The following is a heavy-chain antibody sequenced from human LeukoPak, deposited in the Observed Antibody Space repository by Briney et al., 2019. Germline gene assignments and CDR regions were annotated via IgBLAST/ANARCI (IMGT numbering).Heavy chain of an antibody. V-gene: IGHV1-2*06. J-gene: IGHJ5*02. Sequence: ASVKVSCKASGYTFTGYYMHWVRQAPGQGLEWMGRINPNSGGTNYAQKFQGRVTTTRDTSISTAYMELSRLRSDDTAVYYCARENNWTYFSHLNWFDPWGQGTLVTVSS. CDR1: GYTFTGYY. CDR3: ARENNWTYFSHLNWFDP. D-gene: IGHD1-7*01. CDR2: INPNSGGT.